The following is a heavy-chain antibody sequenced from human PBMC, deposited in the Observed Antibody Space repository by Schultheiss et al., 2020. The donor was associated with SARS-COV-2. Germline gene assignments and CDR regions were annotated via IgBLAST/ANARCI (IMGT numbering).Heavy chain of an antibody. V-gene: IGHV4-59*01. CDR1: GGSFSGYY. J-gene: IGHJ6*02. D-gene: IGHD6-19*01. CDR3: ARATPTGIAVAGIDGGVGGGYYYGMDV. CDR2: IYYSGST. Sequence: SETLSLTCAVYGGSFSGYYWSWIRQPPGKGLEWIGYIYYSGSTNYNPSLKSRVTISVDTSKNQFSLKLSSVTAADTAVYYCARATPTGIAVAGIDGGVGGGYYYGMDVWGQGTTVTVSS.